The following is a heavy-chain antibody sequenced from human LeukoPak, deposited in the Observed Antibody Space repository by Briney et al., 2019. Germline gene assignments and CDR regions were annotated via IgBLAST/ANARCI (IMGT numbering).Heavy chain of an antibody. Sequence: GGTLRLYCAASGFTFSSYSMKWVRQAPGKGLEGVSFISSSNSYIYHADSMKGRFTISRDNAKNSLFLQMNSLRAEDTAVYYCATGGVGATSPLFIDYWGQGTLVTVSS. CDR1: GFTFSSYS. V-gene: IGHV3-21*01. D-gene: IGHD1-26*01. J-gene: IGHJ4*02. CDR3: ATGGVGATSPLFIDY. CDR2: ISSSNSYI.